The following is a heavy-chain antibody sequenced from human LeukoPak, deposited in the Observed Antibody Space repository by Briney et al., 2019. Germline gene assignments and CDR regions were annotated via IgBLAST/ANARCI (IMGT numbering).Heavy chain of an antibody. CDR1: GFPFSSYS. V-gene: IGHV3-21*01. Sequence: GGSLRLSWAASGFPFSSYSMNWVSQAPGKGLEWVSSIRGTSSQAYYADSVKGRFTISRDNAKNSLYLQMNSLRAEDTAVYYCARGDSGYDLLLDFWGQGTLVTVSS. J-gene: IGHJ4*02. CDR2: IRGTSSQA. CDR3: ARGDSGYDLLLDF. D-gene: IGHD5-12*01.